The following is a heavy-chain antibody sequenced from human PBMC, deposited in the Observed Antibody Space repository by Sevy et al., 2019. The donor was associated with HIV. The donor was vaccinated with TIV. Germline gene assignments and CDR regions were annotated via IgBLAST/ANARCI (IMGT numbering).Heavy chain of an antibody. Sequence: GGSLRLSCAASGFTFSSYGMHWVRQAPGKGLEWVAVIWYDGSNKYYADSVKGRLTISRDNSKNTLYLQMNSLRAEDTAVYYCARGIAVAGDDAFDIWGQGTMVTVSS. D-gene: IGHD6-19*01. CDR3: ARGIAVAGDDAFDI. CDR2: IWYDGSNK. J-gene: IGHJ3*02. V-gene: IGHV3-33*01. CDR1: GFTFSSYG.